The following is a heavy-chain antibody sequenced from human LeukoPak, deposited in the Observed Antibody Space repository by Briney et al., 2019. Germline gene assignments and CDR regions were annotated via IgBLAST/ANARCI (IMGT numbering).Heavy chain of an antibody. D-gene: IGHD6-13*01. CDR3: ARINSSWYYFDY. Sequence: SETLSLTCAVYGGSFSGYYWSWIRQPPGKGLEWIGEINHSGSTYYNPSLKSRVTISVDTSKNQFSLKLSSVTAADTAVYYCARINSSWYYFDYWGQGTLVTASS. J-gene: IGHJ4*02. V-gene: IGHV4-34*01. CDR1: GGSFSGYY. CDR2: INHSGST.